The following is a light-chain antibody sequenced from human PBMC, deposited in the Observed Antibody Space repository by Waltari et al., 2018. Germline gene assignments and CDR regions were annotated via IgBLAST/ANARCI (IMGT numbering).Light chain of an antibody. Sequence: WFQGKPGRAPVLVICKVTERTAGIPERISGSSSGTTVTLTISGAQVEDEADYYCYSAADSNLRVFGGGTRLTVL. CDR2: KVT. J-gene: IGLJ2*01. V-gene: IGLV3-27*01. CDR3: YSAADSNLRV.